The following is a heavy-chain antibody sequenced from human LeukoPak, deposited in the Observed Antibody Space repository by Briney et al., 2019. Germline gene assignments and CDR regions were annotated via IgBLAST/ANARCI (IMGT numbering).Heavy chain of an antibody. J-gene: IGHJ4*02. CDR2: INSDGSST. CDR3: AVRGYSGYDTSYFDY. Sequence: GGSLRLSCAASGFTFSSYWMHWVRHAPGKGLVWVSRINSDGSSTSYADSVKGRFTISRDSAKNTLYLQMNSLRAEDTAVYYCAVRGYSGYDTSYFDYWGQGTLVTVS. D-gene: IGHD5-12*01. CDR1: GFTFSSYW. V-gene: IGHV3-74*01.